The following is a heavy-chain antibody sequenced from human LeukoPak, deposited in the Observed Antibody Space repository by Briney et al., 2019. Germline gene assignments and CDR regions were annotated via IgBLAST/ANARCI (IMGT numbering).Heavy chain of an antibody. Sequence: ASVKVSCRASGYTFTGYYMHWVRQAPGQGLEWMGWINPNSGGTNYAQKFQGRVTMTRDTSISTAYMELSRLRSDDTAVYYCARGGITMVQEVIIRNWFDPWGQGTLVTVSS. V-gene: IGHV1-2*02. CDR2: INPNSGGT. D-gene: IGHD3-10*01. J-gene: IGHJ5*02. CDR3: ARGGITMVQEVIIRNWFDP. CDR1: GYTFTGYY.